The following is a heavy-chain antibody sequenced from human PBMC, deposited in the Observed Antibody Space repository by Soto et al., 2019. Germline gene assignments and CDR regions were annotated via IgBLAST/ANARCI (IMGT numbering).Heavy chain of an antibody. V-gene: IGHV3-33*01. CDR3: ARTAYYYDSSGYYFDC. J-gene: IGHJ4*02. CDR2: IWYDGRNT. Sequence: QVQLVESGGGVVQPGRSLRLSCAASGFTFSSYGMHWVRQPPGKGLEWVAVIWYDGRNTYYADSVKGRFTISRDNSKNTVYLQMNSLRAEDTAVYYCARTAYYYDSSGYYFDCWGQGTLVTVSS. CDR1: GFTFSSYG. D-gene: IGHD3-22*01.